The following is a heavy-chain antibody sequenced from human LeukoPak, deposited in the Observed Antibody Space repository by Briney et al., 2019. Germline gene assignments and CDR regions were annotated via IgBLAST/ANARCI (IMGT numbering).Heavy chain of an antibody. J-gene: IGHJ2*01. CDR1: GGSISSSSYY. Sequence: SETLSLTCTVSGGSISSSSYYWGWIRQPPGKGLEWIGSIYYSGSTYYNPSLKSRVTISVDTSKNQFSLKLSSVTAADTAVYYCARDFNPISYYDFWSGPKRYWYFDLWGRGTLVTVSS. CDR3: ARDFNPISYYDFWSGPKRYWYFDL. V-gene: IGHV4-39*07. D-gene: IGHD3-3*01. CDR2: IYYSGST.